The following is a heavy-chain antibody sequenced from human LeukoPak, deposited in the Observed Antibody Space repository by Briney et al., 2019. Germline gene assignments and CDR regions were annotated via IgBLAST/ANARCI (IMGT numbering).Heavy chain of an antibody. CDR3: AKDPGSYYYDSSGYYLRVDY. V-gene: IGHV3-33*06. CDR2: IWNDGSNK. D-gene: IGHD3-22*01. Sequence: PGGSLRLSCAASGFTFSIYGMHWVRQAPGKGLEWVAVIWNDGSNKYYADSVKGRFTISRDNSKNTLYLQMNSLRAEDTAVYYCAKDPGSYYYDSSGYYLRVDYWGQGTLVTVSS. CDR1: GFTFSIYG. J-gene: IGHJ4*02.